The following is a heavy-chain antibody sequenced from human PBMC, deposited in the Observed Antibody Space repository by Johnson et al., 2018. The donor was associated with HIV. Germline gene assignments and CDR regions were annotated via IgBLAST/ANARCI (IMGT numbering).Heavy chain of an antibody. CDR3: ASPSAVNAFDL. CDR1: GFTVSNNY. CDR2: IHSGGNT. Sequence: VQLVESGGDLVQPGGSLRLSCAASGFTVSNNYMNWVRQAPGKGLEWVSVIHSGGNTFYADSVKGRFTISRDNSKNSLYLQMNSLRAEDTAVYYCASPSAVNAFDLWGQGTMVTVSS. V-gene: IGHV3-66*01. J-gene: IGHJ3*01.